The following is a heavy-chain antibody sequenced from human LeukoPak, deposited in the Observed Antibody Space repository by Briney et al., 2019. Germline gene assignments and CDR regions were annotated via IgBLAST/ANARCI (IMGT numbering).Heavy chain of an antibody. CDR2: ITDSSNHI. CDR1: GFTFSVYT. D-gene: IGHD1-26*01. Sequence: GGSLRLSCAASGFTFSVYTMNWVRQAPGKGLEWVSSITDSSNHIYYADSVKGRFTISRDNAKNSLYLQMNSLRAEDTAVYYCARDPTSSWETAFDMWGQGTMVTVSS. CDR3: ARDPTSSWETAFDM. V-gene: IGHV3-21*01. J-gene: IGHJ3*02.